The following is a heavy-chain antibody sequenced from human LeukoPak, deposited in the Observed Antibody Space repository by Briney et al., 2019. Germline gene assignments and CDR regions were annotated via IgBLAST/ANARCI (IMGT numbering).Heavy chain of an antibody. Sequence: PSETLSLTCTVSGGSISGSSYYWGWIRQPPGKGLEWIGSIYYSGXTXXNPXXKSRVTISVDTSKNQFSLKLSSVTAADTAVYYCXXWDSSSWXLERDYWGQGTLVTVSS. CDR2: IYYSGXT. CDR1: GGSISGSSYY. V-gene: IGHV4-39*07. J-gene: IGHJ4*02. D-gene: IGHD6-13*01. CDR3: XXWDSSSWXLERDY.